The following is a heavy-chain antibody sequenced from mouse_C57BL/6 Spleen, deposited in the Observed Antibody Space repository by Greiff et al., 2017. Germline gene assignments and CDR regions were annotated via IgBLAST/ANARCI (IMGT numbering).Heavy chain of an antibody. CDR1: GYTFTDYN. J-gene: IGHJ1*03. Sequence: EVQLQQSGPELVKPGASVTMSCKASGYTFTDYNMHWVKQSHGKSLEWIGYINPNNGGTSYNQKFKGKATLTVNTSSSTAYMELRSLTSEDSAVYYCARWWLLRYFDVWGTGTTVTVSS. V-gene: IGHV1-22*01. CDR3: ARWWLLRYFDV. CDR2: INPNNGGT. D-gene: IGHD2-3*01.